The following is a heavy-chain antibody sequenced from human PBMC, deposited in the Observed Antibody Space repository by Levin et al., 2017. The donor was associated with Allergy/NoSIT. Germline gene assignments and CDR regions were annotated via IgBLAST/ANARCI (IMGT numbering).Heavy chain of an antibody. D-gene: IGHD3-16*02. CDR1: GFTFSSYA. CDR3: VSYRDGPYIHIAY. Sequence: GESLKISCVVSGFTFSSYAMSWIRQTPDKGLEWISIISGESRTIYYADSVRGRFTISRDNSKNPLYLQMNSLTAEDTALYYCVSYRDGPYIHIAYWGQGTLVTVSS. CDR2: ISGESRTI. V-gene: IGHV3-23*01. J-gene: IGHJ4*02.